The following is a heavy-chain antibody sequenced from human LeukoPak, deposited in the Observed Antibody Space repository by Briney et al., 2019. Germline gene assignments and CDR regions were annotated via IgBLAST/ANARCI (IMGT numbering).Heavy chain of an antibody. CDR3: AREYYDILTGYGIHWYFDL. J-gene: IGHJ2*01. CDR1: GGSISSYY. V-gene: IGHV4-4*07. Sequence: SETLSLTCTVCGGSISSYYWNWIRQPAGKGLEWMGRIYTSGSTNYNPSLKSRVTMSVDTSKNHFSLKLSSVTAADTAVYYCAREYYDILTGYGIHWYFDLWGRGTLVTVSS. D-gene: IGHD3-9*01. CDR2: IYTSGST.